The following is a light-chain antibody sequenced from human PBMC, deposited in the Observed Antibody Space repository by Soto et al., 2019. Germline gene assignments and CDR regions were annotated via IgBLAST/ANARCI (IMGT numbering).Light chain of an antibody. CDR1: SSDVGYYNY. CDR3: SSYTSSSTHV. V-gene: IGLV2-14*03. Sequence: QSALTQPASVSGSPGQSITISCTGTSSDVGYYNYFSWFQQHPGKAPRLVISDVTNRPSGVTNRFSGSKSVNTASLTISGLQAEDEAHYYCSSYTSSSTHVFGTGPKVTVL. CDR2: DVT. J-gene: IGLJ1*01.